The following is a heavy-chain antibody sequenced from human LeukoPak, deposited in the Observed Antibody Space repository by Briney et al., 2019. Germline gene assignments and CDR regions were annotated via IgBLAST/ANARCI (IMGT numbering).Heavy chain of an antibody. V-gene: IGHV3-53*05. J-gene: IGHJ4*02. CDR1: GFTVSSNY. Sequence: GGSLRLSCAASGFTVSSNYMSWVRQAQGKGLEWVSVIYSGGSTYYADSVKGRFTISRDNSKNTLYLQMNSLRAEDTAVYYCARSPYNWNYLGYWGQGTLVTVSS. CDR2: IYSGGST. CDR3: ARSPYNWNYLGY. D-gene: IGHD1-20*01.